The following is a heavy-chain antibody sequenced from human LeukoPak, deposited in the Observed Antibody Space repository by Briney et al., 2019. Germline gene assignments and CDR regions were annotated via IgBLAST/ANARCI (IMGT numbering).Heavy chain of an antibody. CDR3: ARDPPGAHFDY. V-gene: IGHV3-21*01. CDR2: ISSSSSNI. D-gene: IGHD7-27*01. Sequence: PGGSLRLSCTASGFTFSSYSMNWVRQAPGKGLEWVSYISSSSSNILYADSFKGRFTISRDNAQNSLYLQMNSLRGEDTAVYYCARDPPGAHFDYWGQGTLVTVSS. CDR1: GFTFSSYS. J-gene: IGHJ4*02.